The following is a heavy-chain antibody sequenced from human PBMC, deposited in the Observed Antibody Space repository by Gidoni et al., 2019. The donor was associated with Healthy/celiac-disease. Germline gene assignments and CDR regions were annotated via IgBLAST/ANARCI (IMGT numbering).Heavy chain of an antibody. CDR3: ARDTVTRAYNWFDP. V-gene: IGHV1-8*01. J-gene: IGHJ5*02. Sequence: QVQLVQSGAEVKKPGASVKVSCKASGYTFTSYDINWVRQATGQGLEWMGWMNPNSGNTGYAQKFQGRVTMTRNTSISTAYMELSSLRSEDTAVYYCARDTVTRAYNWFDPWGQGTLVTVSS. D-gene: IGHD4-17*01. CDR2: MNPNSGNT. CDR1: GYTFTSYD.